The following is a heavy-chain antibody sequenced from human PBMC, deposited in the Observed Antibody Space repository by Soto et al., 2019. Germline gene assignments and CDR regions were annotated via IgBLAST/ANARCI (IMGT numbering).Heavy chain of an antibody. D-gene: IGHD3-16*01. CDR2: IIPIFGTA. CDR1: GGTFSSYA. V-gene: IGHV1-69*01. Sequence: QVQLVQSGAEVKKPGSSVKVSCKASGGTFSSYAISWVRQAPGQGLEWMGGIIPIFGTANYAQKFQGRVTITADESTSTAYMELSSLRSEDTTVYYCARDLGEDTTWGNWFDPWGQGTLVTVSS. J-gene: IGHJ5*02. CDR3: ARDLGEDTTWGNWFDP.